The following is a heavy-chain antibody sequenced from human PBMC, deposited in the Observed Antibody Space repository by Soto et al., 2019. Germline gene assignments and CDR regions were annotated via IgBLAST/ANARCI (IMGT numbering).Heavy chain of an antibody. D-gene: IGHD3-22*01. Sequence: SETLSLTCTISGGSISSYYWSWIRQTPGKGLEWIGYVYFSGSTNYNPSLKSRVLISIDTSRNQFSLKLNSVTAADTAVYYCARVGPWVPYYYDSSPYTFENWFDPWGQGTLVTVSS. CDR2: VYFSGST. V-gene: IGHV4-59*08. J-gene: IGHJ5*02. CDR3: ARVGPWVPYYYDSSPYTFENWFDP. CDR1: GGSISSYY.